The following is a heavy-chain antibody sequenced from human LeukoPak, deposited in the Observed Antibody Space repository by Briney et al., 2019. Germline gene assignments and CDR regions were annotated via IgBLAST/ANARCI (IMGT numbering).Heavy chain of an antibody. Sequence: SGGSLRLSCAASGNYWMHWVRQAPGKGLVWVSHINSDGSWTSYADPVKGRFTISKDNAKNTVYLQMNSLRAEDTAVYYCVSFYETYWGRGTLVTVS. V-gene: IGHV3-74*01. CDR1: GNYW. D-gene: IGHD2/OR15-2a*01. CDR2: INSDGSWT. J-gene: IGHJ4*02. CDR3: VSFYETY.